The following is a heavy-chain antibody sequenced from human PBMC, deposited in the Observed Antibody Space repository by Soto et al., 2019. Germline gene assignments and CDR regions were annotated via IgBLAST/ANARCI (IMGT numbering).Heavy chain of an antibody. CDR1: GFTFSDYH. J-gene: IGHJ4*02. CDR2: IESRGRTI. V-gene: IGHV3-11*01. CDR3: VRQAARNYFDF. D-gene: IGHD6-6*01. Sequence: QVQLVESGGGLVKPGGSLRLSCAASGFTFSDYHMSWIRQAPGKGQEWVAYIESRGRTISYADSVKGRFTISRDNAKNSLFLQMNSLRAEDTAVYYCVRQAARNYFDFWGQGTLLTVSS.